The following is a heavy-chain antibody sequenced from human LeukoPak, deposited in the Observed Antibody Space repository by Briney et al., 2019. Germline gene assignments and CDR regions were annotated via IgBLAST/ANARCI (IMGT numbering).Heavy chain of an antibody. V-gene: IGHV4-38-2*01. J-gene: IGHJ4*02. D-gene: IGHD4-17*01. CDR2: IFHSGNS. Sequence: PSETLSLTYAVSSYSISSGSYWGWIRQSPGKGLEWVGSIFHSGNSYYNPSLKSRLTMSVDTSKNQFSLKLTSVTAADTALYYCARVTYVDDMLYQYFDYWGQGVLVTVSS. CDR3: ARVTYVDDMLYQYFDY. CDR1: SYSISSGSY.